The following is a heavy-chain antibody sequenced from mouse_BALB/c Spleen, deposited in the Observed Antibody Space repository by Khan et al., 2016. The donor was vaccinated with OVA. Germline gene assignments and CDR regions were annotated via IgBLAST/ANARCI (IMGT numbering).Heavy chain of an antibody. D-gene: IGHD1-1*01. Sequence: EVQLQQSGPELMKPGTSMKISCTASGYSFTNYYIHWVKQSHGKSLEWIGYIDPFNGGTGYNQRFKGKATLTLDKSSSTAYMHLSSLTSEDSAVYDSARGGSGLRDYAMDYWGQGTSVTVSS. CDR1: GYSFTNYY. CDR2: IDPFNGGT. CDR3: ARGGSGLRDYAMDY. V-gene: IGHV1S135*01. J-gene: IGHJ4*01.